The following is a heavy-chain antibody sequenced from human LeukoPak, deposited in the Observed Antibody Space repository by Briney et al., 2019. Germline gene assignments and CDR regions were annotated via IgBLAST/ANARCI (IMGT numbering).Heavy chain of an antibody. CDR1: GYTFTNYG. CDR3: VRDYFCSGGTCDDCFDP. Sequence: ASVKVSCKASGYTFTNYGISWVRQAPGQGLEWMAWISTYDHDTNYAQKVRGRVTMTTDTSMSTAYMELRSLGSDDTAVYYCVRDYFCSGGTCDDCFDPWGQGTLVTVSS. CDR2: ISTYDHDT. V-gene: IGHV1-18*01. J-gene: IGHJ5*02. D-gene: IGHD2-15*01.